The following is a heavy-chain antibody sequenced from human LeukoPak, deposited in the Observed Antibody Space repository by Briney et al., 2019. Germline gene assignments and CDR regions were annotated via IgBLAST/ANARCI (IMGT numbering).Heavy chain of an antibody. J-gene: IGHJ5*02. CDR2: MSAYNGNT. V-gene: IGHV1-18*01. Sequence: ASVKVSCKASGYTFTSYGISWVRQAPGQGLEWMGWMSAYNGNTNYAQKLQGRVTMITDTSTSTAYMELRSLRSDDTAVYYCAREAYDSSGYYSGNWFDRWGQGTLVTVSS. CDR3: AREAYDSSGYYSGNWFDR. CDR1: GYTFTSYG. D-gene: IGHD3-22*01.